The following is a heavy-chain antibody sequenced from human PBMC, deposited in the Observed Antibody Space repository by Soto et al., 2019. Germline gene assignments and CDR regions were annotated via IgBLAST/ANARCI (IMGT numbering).Heavy chain of an antibody. CDR3: AKGGSSSWYGQSAFDI. D-gene: IGHD6-13*01. J-gene: IGHJ3*02. Sequence: GESLKISCAASGFTFSSYAMSWVRQAPGKGLEWVSAISGSGGSTYYADSVKGRFTISRDNSKNTLYLQMNSLRAEDTAVYYCAKGGSSSWYGQSAFDIWGQGTMVTVSS. CDR1: GFTFSSYA. V-gene: IGHV3-23*01. CDR2: ISGSGGST.